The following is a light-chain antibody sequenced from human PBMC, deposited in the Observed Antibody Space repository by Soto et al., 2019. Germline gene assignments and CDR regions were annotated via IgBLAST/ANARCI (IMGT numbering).Light chain of an antibody. J-gene: IGLJ1*01. V-gene: IGLV2-14*01. CDR2: EVS. Sequence: QSALTQPASVSGSPGQSITIACTGTYSDVGGYNYVSWYQQHPGKAPKLIIYEVSNRPSGVSNRFSGSKSDNTASLTISGLQAEDEADYYCSSFRSGKTDVFGTGTKLTVL. CDR3: SSFRSGKTDV. CDR1: YSDVGGYNY.